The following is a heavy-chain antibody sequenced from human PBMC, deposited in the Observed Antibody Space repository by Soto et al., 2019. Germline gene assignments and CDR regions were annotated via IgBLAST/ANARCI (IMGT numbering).Heavy chain of an antibody. J-gene: IGHJ2*01. CDR1: GFTFSSYS. Sequence: EVQLVESGGGLVQPGGSLRLSCAASGFTFSSYSMNWVRQAPGKGLEWVSYISSSSSTIYYADSVKGRFTISRDNAKNSLYLQMNSLRDEDTAVYYCARDLSGQWQYWYFDLWGRGTLVTVSS. V-gene: IGHV3-48*02. CDR3: ARDLSGQWQYWYFDL. CDR2: ISSSSSTI. D-gene: IGHD6-19*01.